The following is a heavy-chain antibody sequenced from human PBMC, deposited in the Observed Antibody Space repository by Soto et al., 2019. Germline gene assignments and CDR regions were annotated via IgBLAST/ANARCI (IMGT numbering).Heavy chain of an antibody. CDR3: ARDPETFDTAMVTGWFDP. Sequence: QVQLVESGGGVVQPGRSLRLSCAASGFTFSSYAMHWVRQAPGKGLEWVAVISYDGSNKYYADSVKGRFTISRDNSKNTLYLQMNSLSAEDTAVYYCARDPETFDTAMVTGWFDPWGQGTLVTVSS. V-gene: IGHV3-30-3*01. D-gene: IGHD5-18*01. CDR1: GFTFSSYA. CDR2: ISYDGSNK. J-gene: IGHJ5*02.